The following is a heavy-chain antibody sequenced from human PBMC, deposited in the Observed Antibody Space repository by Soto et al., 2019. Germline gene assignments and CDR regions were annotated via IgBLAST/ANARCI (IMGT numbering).Heavy chain of an antibody. D-gene: IGHD5-12*01. J-gene: IGHJ4*02. CDR2: ARGGGLST. CDR3: ARGQGDGYTNYVDY. Sequence: EVQLLESGGGLVQPGGSLRLSCAASGFTFSIYAMTRVRQAPGKGLEWVSTARGGGLSTYYADSVKGRFTISRDNPNNMLFLQMNSLRADDTAVYYCARGQGDGYTNYVDYWGQGTLVTVSS. V-gene: IGHV3-23*01. CDR1: GFTFSIYA.